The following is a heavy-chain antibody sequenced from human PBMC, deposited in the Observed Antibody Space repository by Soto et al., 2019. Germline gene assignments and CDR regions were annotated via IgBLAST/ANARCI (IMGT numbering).Heavy chain of an antibody. CDR2: ISYDGSYK. D-gene: IGHD2-2*01. CDR1: GFIFSSYG. Sequence: GGSLRLSCAASGFIFSSYGMHWVRQVPGKGLEWVAIISYDGSYKYYADSVQARFTISRDTSKNTLYLQMDSLRTEDTAVYDWAKVPGPGFLVEPAAKYYYYYYGIDVWGQGTTVTVSS. CDR3: AKVPGPGFLVEPAAKYYYYYYGIDV. V-gene: IGHV3-30*18. J-gene: IGHJ6*02.